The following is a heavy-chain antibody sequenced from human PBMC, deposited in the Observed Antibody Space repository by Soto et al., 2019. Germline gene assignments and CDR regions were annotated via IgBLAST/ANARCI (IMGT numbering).Heavy chain of an antibody. J-gene: IGHJ6*03. CDR3: AKRGGKYCSSTSCYHSVDYYYMDV. V-gene: IGHV3-30*18. CDR2: ISYDGSNK. CDR1: GFTFSSYG. D-gene: IGHD2-2*01. Sequence: GGSLRLSCAASGFTFSSYGMHWVRQAPGKGLEWVAVISYDGSNKYYADSVKGRFTISRDNSKNTLYLQMNSLRAEDTAVYYCAKRGGKYCSSTSCYHSVDYYYMDVWGKGTTVTVSS.